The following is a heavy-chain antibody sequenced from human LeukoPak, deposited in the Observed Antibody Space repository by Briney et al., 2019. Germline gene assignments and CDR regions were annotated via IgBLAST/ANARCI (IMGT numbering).Heavy chain of an antibody. CDR1: GFNFYNAG. CDR3: TTDGDGPLKYFDY. V-gene: IGHV3-15*01. D-gene: IGHD2-21*01. Sequence: GGSLRLSCAASGFNFYNAGMSWVRQAPGKGLEWIGHIRSKNEGGTTDYAAPVKGRFTVSRDDSKSTLYLQMNSLKTEDTAVYYCTTDGDGPLKYFDYWGQGTLVTVSS. CDR2: IRSKNEGGTT. J-gene: IGHJ4*01.